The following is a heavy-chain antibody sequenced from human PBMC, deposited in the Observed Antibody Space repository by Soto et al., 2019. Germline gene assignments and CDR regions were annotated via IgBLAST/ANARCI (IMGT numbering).Heavy chain of an antibody. D-gene: IGHD3-10*01. CDR1: GYTVSNSG. CDR3: ARGVGSGSYYNQYNWFDP. J-gene: IGHJ5*02. CDR2: ISGYNGNT. V-gene: IGHV1-18*01. Sequence: ASVKVASTASGYTVSNSGITVVRQAPGQGLEWMGWISGYNGNTKYAQKLQGRVTMTTDTSTSTAYMELRSLRSDDTAVYYCARGVGSGSYYNQYNWFDPWGQGTLVTVS.